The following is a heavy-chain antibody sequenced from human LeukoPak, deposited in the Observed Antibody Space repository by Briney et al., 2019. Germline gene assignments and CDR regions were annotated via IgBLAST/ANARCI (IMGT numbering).Heavy chain of an antibody. CDR1: GFTFSSHS. CDR2: ISSSSSYI. J-gene: IGHJ4*02. Sequence: GGSLRLSCAASGFTFSSHSMNWVRQAPGKGLEWVSSISSSSSYIYYADSVKGRFTISRDNAKNSLYLQVNSLRAEDTAVYYCARDRSTGTTDYWGQGTLVTVSS. D-gene: IGHD1-1*01. V-gene: IGHV3-21*01. CDR3: ARDRSTGTTDY.